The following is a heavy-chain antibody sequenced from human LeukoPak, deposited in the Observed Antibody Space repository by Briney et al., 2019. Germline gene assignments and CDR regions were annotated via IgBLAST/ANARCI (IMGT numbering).Heavy chain of an antibody. Sequence: SETLSLTCTVSGGSISSYYWRWLRQPPAKGLELIGYIYHSGRTKYNPDLKSRVIISVDMSKNQFSLKLRSVSAADTAVYSCARGGGLRWTDFDSWGQGTLVTVSS. CDR3: ARGGGLRWTDFDS. CDR1: GGSISSYY. J-gene: IGHJ4*02. D-gene: IGHD4-23*01. CDR2: IYHSGRT. V-gene: IGHV4-59*08.